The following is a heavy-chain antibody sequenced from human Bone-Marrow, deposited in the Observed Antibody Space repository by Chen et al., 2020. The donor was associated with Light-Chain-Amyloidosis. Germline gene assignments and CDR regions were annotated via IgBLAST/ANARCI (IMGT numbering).Heavy chain of an antibody. D-gene: IGHD6-19*01. V-gene: IGHV4-4*02. CDR3: ARAWGSSSGSLEY. CDR1: GDSLSSSHW. Sequence: GPGLVNPSGTLSLTCAVSGDSLSSSHWWSWVRQPPGKGLEWIGEIYHSGSTNYNPSLKSRVTISVDKSKNQFSLNLSSVTAADTAVYYCARAWGSSSGSLEYWGQGTLVTVSS. CDR2: IYHSGST. J-gene: IGHJ4*02.